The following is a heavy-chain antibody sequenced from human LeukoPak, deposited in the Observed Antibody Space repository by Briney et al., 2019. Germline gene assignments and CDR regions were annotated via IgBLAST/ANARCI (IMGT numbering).Heavy chain of an antibody. D-gene: IGHD3-3*01. V-gene: IGHV1-8*01. CDR1: GYTFTSYD. CDR2: MNPNSGNT. Sequence: ASVKVSCKASGYTFTSYDINWVRQATGQGLEWMRWMNPNSGNTGYAQKFQGRVTMTRNTSISTAYMELSSLRSEDTAVYYCATGPYYDFWSGSGMDVWGQGTTVTVSS. CDR3: ATGPYYDFWSGSGMDV. J-gene: IGHJ6*02.